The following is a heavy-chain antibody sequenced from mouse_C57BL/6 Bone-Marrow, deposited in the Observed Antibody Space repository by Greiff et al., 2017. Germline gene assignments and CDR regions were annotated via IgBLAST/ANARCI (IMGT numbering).Heavy chain of an antibody. CDR3: ARNKYYGSSYRSFDY. J-gene: IGHJ2*01. CDR2: IWSGGST. Sequence: VKLMESGPGLVQPSQSLSITCTVPGFSLTSYGVHWVRQSPGKGLEWLGVIWSGGSTDYNAAFISRLSISKDNSKSQVFFKMNSLQADDTAIYYCARNKYYGSSYRSFDYWGQGTTLTVSS. CDR1: GFSLTSYG. D-gene: IGHD1-1*01. V-gene: IGHV2-2*01.